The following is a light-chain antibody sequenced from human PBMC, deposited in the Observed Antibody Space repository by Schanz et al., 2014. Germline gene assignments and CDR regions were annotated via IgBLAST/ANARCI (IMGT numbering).Light chain of an antibody. Sequence: EIVLTQSPGTLSLSPGERATLSCRASQSVSSNYLAWYQQKPGQAPRLLIYDASSRATGIPDRFSGSGSGTDFTLTISRLEPEDFAVYYCQHYDGPPLTFGGGTKVEIK. CDR3: QHYDGPPLT. V-gene: IGKV3-20*01. J-gene: IGKJ4*01. CDR2: DAS. CDR1: QSVSSNY.